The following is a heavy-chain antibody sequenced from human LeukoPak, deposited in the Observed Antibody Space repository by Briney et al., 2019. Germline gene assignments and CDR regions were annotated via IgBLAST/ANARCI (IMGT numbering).Heavy chain of an antibody. CDR1: GGSISSYY. CDR3: ARTTVTKYYYYYMDV. V-gene: IGHV4-4*07. D-gene: IGHD4-11*01. CDR2: IYTSGST. J-gene: IGHJ6*03. Sequence: SETLSLTCTVSGGSISSYYWSWIRQPAGKGLEWIGRIYTSGSTNYNPSLKSRVTISVDKSKNQFSLKLSSVTAADTAVYYCARTTVTKYYYYYMDVWGKGTTVTVSS.